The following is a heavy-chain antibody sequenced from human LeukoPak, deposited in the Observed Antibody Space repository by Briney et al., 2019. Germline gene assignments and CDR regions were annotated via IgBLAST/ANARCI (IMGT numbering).Heavy chain of an antibody. CDR1: GFTFSSYE. CDR2: ISSSGSTI. Sequence: GGSLRLSCAASGFTFSSYEMNWVRQAPGKGLEWVSYISSSGSTIYYADSVKDRFTISRDNSKNTLYLQMNSLRAEDTAVYYCAKDGGEYYDILTGYYPRLYYMDVWGKGTTVTISS. D-gene: IGHD3-9*01. V-gene: IGHV3-48*03. J-gene: IGHJ6*03. CDR3: AKDGGEYYDILTGYYPRLYYMDV.